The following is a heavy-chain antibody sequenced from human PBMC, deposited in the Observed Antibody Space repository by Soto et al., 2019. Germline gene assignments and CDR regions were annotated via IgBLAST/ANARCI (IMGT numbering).Heavy chain of an antibody. Sequence: QVQLVQSGAEVKKPGASVKVSCKASGYTFTGYYMHWVRQAPGQGLEWMGWINPNSGGTNYAQKFQGRVTMTRDTSISTAYMELSRLRSDDTAVYYCAHSTAMATYPGAFDIWGQGTMVTVAS. CDR2: INPNSGGT. J-gene: IGHJ3*02. V-gene: IGHV1-2*02. CDR1: GYTFTGYY. CDR3: AHSTAMATYPGAFDI. D-gene: IGHD5-18*01.